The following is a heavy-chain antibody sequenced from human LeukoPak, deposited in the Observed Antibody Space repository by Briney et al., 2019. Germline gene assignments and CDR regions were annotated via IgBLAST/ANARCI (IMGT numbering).Heavy chain of an antibody. D-gene: IGHD7-27*01. CDR3: ASDLGPANFDY. J-gene: IGHJ4*02. CDR2: ISGSGGST. V-gene: IGHV3-23*01. Sequence: PGGSLRLSCAASGFTFRNFAMTWVRQAPGKGLEWVSAISGSGGSTYYADSVKGRFTISRDNSKNTLYLQMNSLRAEDTAVYYCASDLGPANFDYWGQGTLVTVSS. CDR1: GFTFRNFA.